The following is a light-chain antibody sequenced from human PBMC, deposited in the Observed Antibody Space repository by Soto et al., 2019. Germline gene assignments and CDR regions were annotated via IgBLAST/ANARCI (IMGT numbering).Light chain of an antibody. J-gene: IGKJ4*01. V-gene: IGKV1-39*01. Sequence: DIQMTQSPSSLSASVGDRVTITCRASQNIGNYLNWYQHKAGKAPKFLIYTASTLQSGVPSRFSGSRSGAYFTLTISSVQFEDFATYYCQQSYTTPLTFGGGTQVEIK. CDR1: QNIGNY. CDR2: TAS. CDR3: QQSYTTPLT.